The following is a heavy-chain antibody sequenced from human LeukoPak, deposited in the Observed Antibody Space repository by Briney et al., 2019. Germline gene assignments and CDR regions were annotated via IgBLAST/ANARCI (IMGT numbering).Heavy chain of an antibody. Sequence: PGGSLRLSCAASGFTFSSYAMSWVRQAPGKGLEWVSYISSSSSTIYYADSVKGRFTISRDNAKNTLYLQMNSLRDEDTAVYYCARDVCSSTSCYTGYYYYGMDVWGQGTTVTVSS. CDR3: ARDVCSSTSCYTGYYYYGMDV. CDR1: GFTFSSYA. V-gene: IGHV3-48*02. J-gene: IGHJ6*02. D-gene: IGHD2-2*02. CDR2: ISSSSSTI.